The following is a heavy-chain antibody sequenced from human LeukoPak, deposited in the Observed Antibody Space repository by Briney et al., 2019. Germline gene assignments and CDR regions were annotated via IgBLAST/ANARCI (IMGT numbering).Heavy chain of an antibody. V-gene: IGHV4-59*01. CDR1: RGSISTFS. J-gene: IGHJ5*02. CDR2: VNSNGGT. CDR3: ARDAGGTWLDP. Sequence: PSETLSLTCTVSRGSISTFSWNWIRQPPGQGLEWIGYVNSNGGTYNNSSLKSRVTVSLDMSKNQFSLKLSSATAADTAVYYCARDAGGTWLDPWGQGILVTVSS.